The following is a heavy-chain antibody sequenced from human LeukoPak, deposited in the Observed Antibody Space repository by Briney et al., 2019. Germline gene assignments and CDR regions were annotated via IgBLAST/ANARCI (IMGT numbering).Heavy chain of an antibody. CDR3: AKYPNIVATISGFDY. D-gene: IGHD5-12*01. V-gene: IGHV3-23*01. J-gene: IGHJ4*02. CDR1: GFTFSSYA. CDR2: ISGSGGST. Sequence: PGGSLRLSCAASGFTFSSYAMSWVRQAPGKGLEWVSAISGSGGSTYYADSVKGRFTISRDNSKNTLYLQMNSLRAEDTVVYYCAKYPNIVATISGFDYWGQGTLVTVSS.